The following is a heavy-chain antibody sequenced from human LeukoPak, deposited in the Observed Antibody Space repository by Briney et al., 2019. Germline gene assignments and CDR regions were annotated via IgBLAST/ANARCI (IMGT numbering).Heavy chain of an antibody. CDR2: ISYDGSNK. J-gene: IGHJ4*02. CDR1: GFTFSSYA. D-gene: IGHD2-21*02. V-gene: IGHV3-30-3*01. CDR3: TRPFNVGGDYGDDY. Sequence: GGSLRLSCAASGFTFSSYAMPWVRQAPGKGLEWVAVISYDGSNKYYADSVKGRFTISRDNSKNTLYLQMNSLKTEDTAVYYCTRPFNVGGDYGDDYWGQGTLVTVSS.